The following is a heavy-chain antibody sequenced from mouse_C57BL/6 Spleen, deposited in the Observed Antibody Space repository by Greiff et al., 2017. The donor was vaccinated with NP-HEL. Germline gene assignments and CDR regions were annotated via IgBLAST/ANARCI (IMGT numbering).Heavy chain of an antibody. D-gene: IGHD1-1*01. V-gene: IGHV1-80*01. J-gene: IGHJ4*01. CDR3: ARSPHYYGSSYEAMDY. Sequence: LQESGAELVKPGASVKISCKASGYAFSSYWMNWVKQRPGKGLEWIGQIYPGDGDTNYNGKFKGKATLTADKSSSTAYMQLSSLTSEDSAVYFCARSPHYYGSSYEAMDYWGQGTSVTVSS. CDR2: IYPGDGDT. CDR1: GYAFSSYW.